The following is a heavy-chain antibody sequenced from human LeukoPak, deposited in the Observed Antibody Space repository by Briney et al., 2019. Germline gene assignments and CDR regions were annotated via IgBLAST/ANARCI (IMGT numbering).Heavy chain of an antibody. CDR2: ISYDGSNK. D-gene: IGHD3-22*01. CDR1: GFTFSSYA. V-gene: IGHV3-30*04. Sequence: PGRSLRLSCAASGFTFSSYAMHWVRQAPGKGLEWVAVISYDGSNKYYADSVKGRFTISRDNSKNTLYLQMNSLRAEDTAVYYCARKHYYDSSGAAPAFDIWGQGTMATVSS. CDR3: ARKHYYDSSGAAPAFDI. J-gene: IGHJ3*02.